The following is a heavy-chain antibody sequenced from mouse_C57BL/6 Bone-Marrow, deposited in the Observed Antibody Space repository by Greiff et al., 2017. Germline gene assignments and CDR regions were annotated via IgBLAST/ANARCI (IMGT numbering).Heavy chain of an antibody. J-gene: IGHJ2*01. CDR2: IDPSASYT. CDR3: ASHCGSSCYLDY. Sequence: QVQLQQSGAELVKPGASVTLSCKASGYTFTSYWMQWVKQRPGQGLEWIGEIDPSASYTNYNQKFKGKAKLTVDTSSSTAYMQLRSLTSKDSAVYYCASHCGSSCYLDYWGQGTTLTVSS. V-gene: IGHV1-50*01. D-gene: IGHD1-1*01. CDR1: GYTFTSYW.